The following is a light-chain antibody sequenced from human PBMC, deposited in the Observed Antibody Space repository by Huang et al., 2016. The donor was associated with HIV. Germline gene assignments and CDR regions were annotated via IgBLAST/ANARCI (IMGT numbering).Light chain of an antibody. V-gene: IGKV2-28*01. J-gene: IGKJ1*01. CDR3: MQSLQIPWT. CDR2: LGS. CDR1: QSLLHSNGYNF. Sequence: IVMTQSPLSLPVTPGDPASISCRSNQSLLHSNGYNFLDWYLQKPGQAPQLLIYLGSNRASGVPDKFSGSGSGTDFTLKISRVEAEDVGIYYCMQSLQIPWTFGQGTKVEI.